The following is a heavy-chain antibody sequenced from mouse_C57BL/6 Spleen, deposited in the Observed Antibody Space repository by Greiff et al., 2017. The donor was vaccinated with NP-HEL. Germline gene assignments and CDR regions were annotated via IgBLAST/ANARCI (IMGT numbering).Heavy chain of an antibody. CDR1: GYTFTSYW. CDR3: ARWGTTPHYYAMDY. Sequence: VQLQQPGAELVKPGASVKLSCKASGYTFTSYWMHWVKQRPGQGLEWIGMIHPNSGSTNYNEKFKSKATLTVDKSSRTAYMQLSSLTSEDSAVYYCARWGTTPHYYAMDYWGQGTSVTVSS. D-gene: IGHD1-1*01. CDR2: IHPNSGST. V-gene: IGHV1-64*01. J-gene: IGHJ4*01.